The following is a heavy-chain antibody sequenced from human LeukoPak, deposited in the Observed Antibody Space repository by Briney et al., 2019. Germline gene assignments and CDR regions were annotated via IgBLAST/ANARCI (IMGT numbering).Heavy chain of an antibody. V-gene: IGHV1-2*02. CDR1: GYTFTGYY. CDR2: INPNSGGT. J-gene: IGHJ6*03. CDR3: ARDLGSSSWTYYYYYMDV. Sequence: GASVKVSCKASGYTFTGYYMHWVRQAPGQGLEWMGWINPNSGGTNYAQKFQGRVTMTRDTSISTAYMELSRLRSDDTAVYYCARDLGSSSWTYYYYYMDVWGKGTTVTISS. D-gene: IGHD6-13*01.